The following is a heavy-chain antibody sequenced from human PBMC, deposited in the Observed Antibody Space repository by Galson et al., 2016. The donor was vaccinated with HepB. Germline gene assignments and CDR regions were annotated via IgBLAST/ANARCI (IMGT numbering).Heavy chain of an antibody. J-gene: IGHJ4*02. V-gene: IGHV3-7*01. CDR2: IKQDGSER. D-gene: IGHD6-19*01. Sequence: LRLSCAASGFTFSSYWMSWVRQAPGRGLEWVANIKQDGSERFYVDSLKGRFTISRVNAKNSLYLQMNSLRVDDTAVYYCARVRAVTGIGFGYWGQGTLVTVSS. CDR3: ARVRAVTGIGFGY. CDR1: GFTFSSYW.